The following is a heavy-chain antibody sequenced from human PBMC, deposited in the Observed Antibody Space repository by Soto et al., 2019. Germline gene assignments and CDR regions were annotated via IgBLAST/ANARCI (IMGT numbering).Heavy chain of an antibody. CDR3: TRVFGFWSGFSES. CDR2: MLPNGST. D-gene: IGHD3-3*01. Sequence: KPSETLSLTCDVSGYAIRNGNYWGWIRQSPGKGLEWIGSMLPNGSTYYKSSLKSRITISVDTSKNQFSLKLTSVTAADTAVYYCTRVFGFWSGFSESWGEGILVTVTS. CDR1: GYAIRNGNY. V-gene: IGHV4-38-2*01. J-gene: IGHJ4*02.